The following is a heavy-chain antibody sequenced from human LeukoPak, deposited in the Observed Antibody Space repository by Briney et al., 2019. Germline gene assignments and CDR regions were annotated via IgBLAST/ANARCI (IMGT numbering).Heavy chain of an antibody. CDR2: MYHSGST. CDR3: TLITFGGVISYFDY. V-gene: IGHV4-38-2*02. J-gene: IGHJ4*02. D-gene: IGHD3-16*01. CDR1: GYSISSGYY. Sequence: PSETLSLTCTVSGYSISSGYYWGWIRQPPGKGLECIGTMYHSGSTFYNPSLKSRVTISVDTSKNQFSLKLSSVTAADTAVYYCTLITFGGVISYFDYWGQGTLVTVSS.